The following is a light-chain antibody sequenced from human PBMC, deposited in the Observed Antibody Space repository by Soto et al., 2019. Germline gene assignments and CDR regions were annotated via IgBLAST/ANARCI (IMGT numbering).Light chain of an antibody. Sequence: EIVLTQSPATLSLSPGERATLSCRASQSVSSYLAWYQQKPGQAPRLLIYEASNRATGIPARFSGSGSETDFTLTISSLGPEDFAVYYCQQRSNLLTFGGGTKVEIK. CDR2: EAS. CDR3: QQRSNLLT. CDR1: QSVSSY. V-gene: IGKV3-11*01. J-gene: IGKJ4*01.